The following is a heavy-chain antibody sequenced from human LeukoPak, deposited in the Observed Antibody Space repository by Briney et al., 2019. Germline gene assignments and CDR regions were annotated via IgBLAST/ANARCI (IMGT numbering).Heavy chain of an antibody. CDR1: GGSFSGYY. J-gene: IGHJ4*02. CDR2: INHSGSA. CDR3: ARNTMAVDY. Sequence: SETLSLTCAVSGGSFSGYYWTWIRQPPVKGLEWIGEINHSGSANYNPSLKSRVTISLDTSKNQFSLKLSSVTAADTAVYYCARNTMAVDYWGQGTLVTVSS. D-gene: IGHD3-10*01. V-gene: IGHV4-34*01.